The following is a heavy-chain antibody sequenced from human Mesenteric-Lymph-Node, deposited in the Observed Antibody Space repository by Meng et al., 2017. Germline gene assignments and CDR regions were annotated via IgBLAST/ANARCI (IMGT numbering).Heavy chain of an antibody. V-gene: IGHV3-23*01. D-gene: IGHD1-7*01. J-gene: IGHJ4*02. CDR1: GVTFSSYA. Sequence: EVQLLESGGRLVQRGGSLSLPCAASGVTFSSYAMGWVRQAPGEGLEWVSAISGSGGSTYYADSVKGRFSISRDNPKNTLYLQMNSLGAEDTALYYCAKAPGLELRSLDYWGQGTLVTVSS. CDR2: ISGSGGST. CDR3: AKAPGLELRSLDY.